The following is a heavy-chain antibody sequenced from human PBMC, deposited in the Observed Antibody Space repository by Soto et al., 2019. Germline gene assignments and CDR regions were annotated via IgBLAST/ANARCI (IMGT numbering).Heavy chain of an antibody. CDR1: GRSVIIATYF. CDR2: ILYSGST. CDR3: ARGMYNSGWNLDL. J-gene: IGHJ5*02. V-gene: IGHV4-61*01. D-gene: IGHD6-19*01. Sequence: SETLSLTCPVSGRSVIIATYFCSWVRHTPGGGLGGIAYILYSGSTKYNPSLKSRVTISLSTTKTQFSLRLTCVTAADTAVYYCARGMYNSGWNLDLGGQGSVVTVSS.